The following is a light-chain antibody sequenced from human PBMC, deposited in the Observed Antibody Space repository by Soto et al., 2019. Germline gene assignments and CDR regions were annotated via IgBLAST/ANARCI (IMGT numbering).Light chain of an antibody. CDR2: DAS. Sequence: EIVLTQSPATLSLSPGERATLSCRASQSVSSYLAWYQQKPGQAPRLLIYDASNRATGIPARFSGSGSGTDFPLTISRLETEDFVVYYCRQGSNWPPYTCGQGTKLEIK. J-gene: IGKJ2*01. CDR3: RQGSNWPPYT. V-gene: IGKV3-11*01. CDR1: QSVSSY.